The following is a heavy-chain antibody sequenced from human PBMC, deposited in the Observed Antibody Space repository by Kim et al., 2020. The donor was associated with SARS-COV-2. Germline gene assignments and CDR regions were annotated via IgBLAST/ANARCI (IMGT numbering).Heavy chain of an antibody. CDR2: MHSTGHT. CDR1: GGSISGNS. J-gene: IGHJ4*02. D-gene: IGHD6-6*01. CDR3: ARSLGSSSGWPDYFDY. V-gene: IGHV4-4*08. Sequence: SETPSLTCNVSGGSISGNSWSWIRQPPGKGLEWIGYMHSTGHTSHNPSLKSRVAISIDTSKNQFSLRLKYVTAADTALYFCARSLGSSSGWPDYFDYWGQGILVTVSS.